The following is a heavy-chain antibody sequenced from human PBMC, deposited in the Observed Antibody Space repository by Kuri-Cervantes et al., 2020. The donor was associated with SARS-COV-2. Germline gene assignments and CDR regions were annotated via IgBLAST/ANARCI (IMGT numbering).Heavy chain of an antibody. CDR3: AREDYDFWSGYSDY. J-gene: IGHJ4*02. V-gene: IGHV1-2*02. Sequence: ASVKVSCKASGYTFTGYYMHWVRQAPGQGLEWMGWISPNSGGTNYAQKFQGRVTMTRDTSISTAYMELSRLRSDDTAVYYCAREDYDFWSGYSDYWGQGTLVTVSS. CDR1: GYTFTGYY. CDR2: ISPNSGGT. D-gene: IGHD3-3*01.